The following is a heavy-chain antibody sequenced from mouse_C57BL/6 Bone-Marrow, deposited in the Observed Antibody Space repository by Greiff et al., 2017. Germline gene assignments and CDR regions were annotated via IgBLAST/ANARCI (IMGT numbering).Heavy chain of an antibody. CDR1: GYTFTSYW. CDR2: IHPNSGST. Sequence: QVQLQQPGAELVKPGASVKLSCKASGYTFTSYWMHWVKQRPGQGLEWIGMIHPNSGSTNYNETFKGKATLTVDKSSSTAYMQLSSLTSEDAAVYYCARPLTAYWGQGTLVTVSA. D-gene: IGHD2-12*01. J-gene: IGHJ3*01. V-gene: IGHV1-64*01. CDR3: ARPLTAY.